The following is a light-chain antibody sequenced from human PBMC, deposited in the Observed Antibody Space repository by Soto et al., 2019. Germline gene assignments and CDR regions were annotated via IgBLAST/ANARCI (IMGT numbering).Light chain of an antibody. CDR1: QDISNY. Sequence: DIQMTQSPSSLSASVGDRVTITCQASQDISNYLNWYQQKPGKAPKLLIYDASNLETGVPSRFSGSGSGTDFTFTISSQQPEDIATYSWQQYDNLPRTFGQGTKLEIK. J-gene: IGKJ2*01. CDR2: DAS. CDR3: QQYDNLPRT. V-gene: IGKV1-33*01.